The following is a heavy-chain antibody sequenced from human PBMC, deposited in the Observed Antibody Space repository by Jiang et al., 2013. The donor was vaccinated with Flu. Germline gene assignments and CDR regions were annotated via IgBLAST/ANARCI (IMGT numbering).Heavy chain of an antibody. D-gene: IGHD3-16*01. J-gene: IGHJ6*02. CDR3: ARDLIRGQDAIGMDV. CDR2: SITWEH. V-gene: IGHV4-31*03. CDR1: VAPSAVVVTT. Sequence: KPSQTLSLTCTVSVAPSAVVVTTGAGSASTQGRAWSGLGTSITWEHLLQPSLKSRVTISVDTSKNQFSLKLSSVTAADTAVYYCARDLIRGQDAIGMDVWGQGTTVTVSS.